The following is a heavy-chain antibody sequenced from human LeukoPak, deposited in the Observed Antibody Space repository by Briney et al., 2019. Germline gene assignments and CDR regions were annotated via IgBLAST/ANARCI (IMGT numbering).Heavy chain of an antibody. Sequence: SETPSLTCAVYGGSFSGYYWSWIRQPPGKGLEWIGEINHSGSTNYNPSLKSRVTISVDTSKNQFSLKLSSVTAADTAVYYCARGLDYVPFDPWGQGTLVTVSS. CDR3: ARGLDYVPFDP. CDR1: GGSFSGYY. J-gene: IGHJ5*02. V-gene: IGHV4-34*01. CDR2: INHSGST. D-gene: IGHD4-17*01.